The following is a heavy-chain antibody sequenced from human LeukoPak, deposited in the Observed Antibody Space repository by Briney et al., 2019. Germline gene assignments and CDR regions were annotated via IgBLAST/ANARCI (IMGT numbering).Heavy chain of an antibody. Sequence: PSETLSLTCAVYGGSFSGYYWSWIRQPPGKGLEWIGEINHSGSTNYNPSLKSRVTISVDTSKNQFSLKLSSVTAADTAVYYCAREGRSGYYSGPPNYWGQGTLVTVSS. CDR1: GGSFSGYY. CDR2: INHSGST. J-gene: IGHJ4*02. D-gene: IGHD3-22*01. CDR3: AREGRSGYYSGPPNY. V-gene: IGHV4-34*01.